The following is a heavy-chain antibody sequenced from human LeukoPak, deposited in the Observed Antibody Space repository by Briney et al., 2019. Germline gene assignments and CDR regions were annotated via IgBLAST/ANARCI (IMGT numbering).Heavy chain of an antibody. CDR2: IYYSGST. CDR3: ARLSSGQSNWFDP. CDR1: GGSISSGGYY. Sequence: SETLSLTCAVSGGSISSGGYYWSWIRQPPGKGLEWIGYIYYSGSTNYNPSPKSRVTISVDTSKNQFSLKLSSVTAADTAVYYCARLSSGQSNWFDPWGQGTLVTVSS. V-gene: IGHV4-61*08. D-gene: IGHD2/OR15-2a*01. J-gene: IGHJ5*02.